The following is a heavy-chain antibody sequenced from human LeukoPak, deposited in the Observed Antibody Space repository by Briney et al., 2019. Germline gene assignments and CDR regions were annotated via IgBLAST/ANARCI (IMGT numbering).Heavy chain of an antibody. V-gene: IGHV4-34*01. Sequence: PSETLSLTCAVYGGSFSGYYWSWIRQPPGKGLEWIGEINPSGSTNYNPSLKSRVTISVDTSKNQFSLKLSSVTAADTAVYYCARGPSYYYGSGSSRTANWFDPWGQGTLVTVSS. D-gene: IGHD3-10*01. CDR1: GGSFSGYY. J-gene: IGHJ5*02. CDR3: ARGPSYYYGSGSSRTANWFDP. CDR2: INPSGST.